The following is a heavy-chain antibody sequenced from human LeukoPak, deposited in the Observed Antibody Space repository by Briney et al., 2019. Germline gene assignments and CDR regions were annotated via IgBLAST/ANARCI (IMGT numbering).Heavy chain of an antibody. V-gene: IGHV4-39*07. J-gene: IGHJ4*02. Sequence: ASETLSLTCTASGGSISSSSYYWGWIRQPPGKGLEWIGSIYYSGSTYYNPSLKSRVTISVDTSKNQFSLKLSSVTAADTAVYYCAREYYDSSGYPSGYDYWGQGTLVTVSS. CDR2: IYYSGST. CDR1: GGSISSSSYY. CDR3: AREYYDSSGYPSGYDY. D-gene: IGHD3-22*01.